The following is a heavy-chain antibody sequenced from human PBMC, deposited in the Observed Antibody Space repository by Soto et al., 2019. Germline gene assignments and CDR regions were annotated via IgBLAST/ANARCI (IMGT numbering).Heavy chain of an antibody. D-gene: IGHD3-10*01. CDR2: IWYDGSNK. Sequence: QVQLVESGGGVVQPGKSLTLSCPASGFSYSHYGMHWVRQAPGKGLEWVAVIWYDGSNKFYSDSVKGRFTISRDNSNNTLFLQMNSLRAEDTAVYYCVGQSRSMVRQNYGMDVWGQGTTVAVSS. CDR3: VGQSRSMVRQNYGMDV. CDR1: GFSYSHYG. J-gene: IGHJ6*02. V-gene: IGHV3-33*01.